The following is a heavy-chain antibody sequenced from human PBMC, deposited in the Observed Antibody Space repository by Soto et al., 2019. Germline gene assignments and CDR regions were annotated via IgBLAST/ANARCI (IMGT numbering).Heavy chain of an antibody. CDR2: IKQDGSEK. Sequence: GGSLRLSCAASAFTFSSSWMSWVRQAPGKGLEWVANIKQDGSEKYYVDSVKGRFTISRDNAKNSLYLQMNSLRAEDTAVYYCARPYGSGGYPLDYFDYWGQGTLVTVYS. J-gene: IGHJ4*02. V-gene: IGHV3-7*01. CDR1: AFTFSSSW. D-gene: IGHD3-10*01. CDR3: ARPYGSGGYPLDYFDY.